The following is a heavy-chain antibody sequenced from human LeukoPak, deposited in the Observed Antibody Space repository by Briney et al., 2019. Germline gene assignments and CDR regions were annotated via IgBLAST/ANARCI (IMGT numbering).Heavy chain of an antibody. V-gene: IGHV3-53*01. J-gene: IGHJ4*02. CDR3: TGLTVLTGFDYCDL. CDR1: GFTVSTNY. Sequence: PGGSLRLSCAASGFTVSTNYMTWIRQAPGKGLEWISVIYNDGSTYYAASVKGRFTISRDNSKNTLYLQMNSLRADDTAVYYCTGLTVLTGFDYCDLWGQGTLVTVSS. D-gene: IGHD3-10*01. CDR2: IYNDGST.